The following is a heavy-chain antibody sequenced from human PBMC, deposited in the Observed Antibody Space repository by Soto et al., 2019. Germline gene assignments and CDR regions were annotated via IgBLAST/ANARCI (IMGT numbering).Heavy chain of an antibody. J-gene: IGHJ6*03. CDR1: GYTCTTYD. Sequence: GASVNVSCKASGYTCTTYDINWVRQATGQGLKGMGWMNTNSGNTGYAQKFQGGVTMTRNTSISTAYMELSSLRSEDTAVYYCARRTFNYYDFWSGPDYYYYMDVWGKGTTVTVSS. D-gene: IGHD3-3*01. V-gene: IGHV1-8*01. CDR2: MNTNSGNT. CDR3: ARRTFNYYDFWSGPDYYYYMDV.